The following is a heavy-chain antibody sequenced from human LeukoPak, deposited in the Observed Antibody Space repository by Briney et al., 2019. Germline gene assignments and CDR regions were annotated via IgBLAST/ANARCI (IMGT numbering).Heavy chain of an antibody. CDR1: GFTVSSNY. CDR3: ARVGGAYGSGSYYNFPNYFDY. J-gene: IGHJ4*02. Sequence: GGSLRLSCAASGFTVSSNYMSWVRQAPGKGLEWVSVIYSGGSTYYADSVKGRFTISRDNSKNTLYLQMNSLRAEDTAVYYCARVGGAYGSGSYYNFPNYFDYWGQGTLVTVSS. D-gene: IGHD3-10*01. CDR2: IYSGGST. V-gene: IGHV3-53*01.